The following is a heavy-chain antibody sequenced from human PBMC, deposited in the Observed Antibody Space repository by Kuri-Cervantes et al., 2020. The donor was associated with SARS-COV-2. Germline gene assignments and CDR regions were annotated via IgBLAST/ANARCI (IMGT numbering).Heavy chain of an antibody. D-gene: IGHD5-18*01. V-gene: IGHV3-11*01. CDR2: ISNSGNTM. J-gene: IGHJ4*02. Sequence: GGSLRLSCAASGFMFSDYFMSWVRQAPGKGLEWVSYISNSGNTMYYADSVKGRFTVSRDNAKNSLYLQMNSLRAEDTAVYYCAIVSLDTAMVTSYVDYWGQGTLVTVSS. CDR1: GFMFSDYF. CDR3: AIVSLDTAMVTSYVDY.